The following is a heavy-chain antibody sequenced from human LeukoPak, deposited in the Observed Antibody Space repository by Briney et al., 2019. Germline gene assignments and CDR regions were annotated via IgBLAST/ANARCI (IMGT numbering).Heavy chain of an antibody. J-gene: IGHJ3*02. CDR2: IIPIFGTA. CDR1: GYTFTSYA. Sequence: SVKVSCKASGYTFTSYAISWVRQAPGQGLEWMGGIIPIFGTANYAQKFQGRVTITADESTSTAYMELSSLRSEDTAVYYCARDLGVVKSRNAFDIWGQGTMVTVSS. V-gene: IGHV1-69*13. D-gene: IGHD3-3*01. CDR3: ARDLGVVKSRNAFDI.